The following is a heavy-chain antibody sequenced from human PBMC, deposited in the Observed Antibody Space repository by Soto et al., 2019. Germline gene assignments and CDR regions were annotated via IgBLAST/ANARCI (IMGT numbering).Heavy chain of an antibody. CDR2: ITRSGGT. D-gene: IGHD1-20*01. J-gene: IGHJ4*02. Sequence: QVQLQQWGAGLLKPSETLSLTCAVYGGSFGNYFWTWIRQSPGKGLEWIGEITRSGGTNYNPSLKSRVTMSVDTSKTQFSLKLTSVTAADTAVYYCARYNWPLFDYWGQGTLVTVSS. CDR1: GGSFGNYF. CDR3: ARYNWPLFDY. V-gene: IGHV4-34*01.